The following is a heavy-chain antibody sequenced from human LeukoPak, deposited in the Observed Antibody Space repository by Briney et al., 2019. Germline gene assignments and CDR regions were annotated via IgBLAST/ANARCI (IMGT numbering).Heavy chain of an antibody. CDR1: GGSFSGYY. J-gene: IGHJ4*02. V-gene: IGHV4-34*01. D-gene: IGHD3-9*01. CDR3: ARFSGLRGRYFDY. Sequence: KPSETLSLTCAVYGGSFSGYYWSWIRQPPGKGLEWIGEINHSGSTNYNPSLKSRVTISVDTSKNQFSLKLSSVTAADTAVYYCARFSGLRGRYFDYWGQGTLVTVSS. CDR2: INHSGST.